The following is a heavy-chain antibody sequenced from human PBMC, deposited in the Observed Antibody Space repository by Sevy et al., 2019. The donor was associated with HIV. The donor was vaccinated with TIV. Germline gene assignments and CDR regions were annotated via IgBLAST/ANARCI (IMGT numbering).Heavy chain of an antibody. Sequence: SETLSLTCGVSGGTFVGHYWTWIRQTPGKGLEWIGEINHRGTANYNPSLKSRVSISVDTSNNQFSLRLNSVTAADTAVYYFARTSTLTISALGSWGQGALVTVSS. J-gene: IGHJ4*02. CDR3: ARTSTLTISALGS. D-gene: IGHD4-17*01. CDR1: GGTFVGHY. CDR2: INHRGTA. V-gene: IGHV4-34*01.